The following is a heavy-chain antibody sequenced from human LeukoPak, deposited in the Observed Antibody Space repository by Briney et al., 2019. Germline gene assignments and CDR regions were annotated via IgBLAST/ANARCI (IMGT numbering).Heavy chain of an antibody. CDR2: IYPGDSDT. V-gene: IGHV5-51*01. J-gene: IGHJ4*02. CDR3: ARRLNYYDSSGSYYGYGYFDY. CDR1: GYSFTSYW. Sequence: GESLKISCKGSGYSFTSYWIGWVRQMPGKGLEWMGIIYPGDSDTRYSPSFQGQVTISADKSISTAYLQWSSLKASDTAIYYCARRLNYYDSSGSYYGYGYFDYWGQGTLVTVSS. D-gene: IGHD3-22*01.